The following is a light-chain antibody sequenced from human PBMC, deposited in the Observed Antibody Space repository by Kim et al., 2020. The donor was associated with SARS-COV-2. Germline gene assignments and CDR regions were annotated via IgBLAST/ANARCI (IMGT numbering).Light chain of an antibody. CDR2: GAS. CDR3: QQYNNWPLT. CDR1: QSVSSK. Sequence: VSPGERATRSCRASQSVSSKLAWYQQKPGQTPRLLIYGASTRATGIPARFSGSGSGTEFTLTISSLQSEDFAVYYCQQYNNWPLTFGGGTKVDIK. J-gene: IGKJ4*01. V-gene: IGKV3-15*01.